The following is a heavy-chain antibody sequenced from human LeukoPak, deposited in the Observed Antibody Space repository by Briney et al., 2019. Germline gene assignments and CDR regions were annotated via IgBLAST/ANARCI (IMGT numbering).Heavy chain of an antibody. V-gene: IGHV4-39*01. D-gene: IGHD2-15*01. CDR3: VRHCCSAPSKRTFDI. CDR2: ISDGGST. J-gene: IGHJ3*02. CDR1: GGSLSRGDYY. Sequence: AETLSLTCTVSGGSLSRGDYYWGCLRQFPGRGGEGIGTISDGGSTYFNPSLKSRVIISVDTSKNHFSLKLSSVTAADTAVYYCVRHCCSAPSKRTFDIWGQGTLVTVSS.